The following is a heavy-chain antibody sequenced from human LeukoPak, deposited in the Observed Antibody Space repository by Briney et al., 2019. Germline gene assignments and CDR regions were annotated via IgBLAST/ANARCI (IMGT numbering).Heavy chain of an antibody. Sequence: SETLSLTCAVSGYSISSGYYWSWIRQPPGKGLEWIGYIYDSGSTNYNPSLKSRVTISEDTSKRQFSLKLRSVTAADTAVYYCARVVGRYCSSTSCYIDYWGQGTLVTVSS. J-gene: IGHJ4*02. V-gene: IGHV4-61*01. D-gene: IGHD2-2*02. CDR1: GYSISSGYY. CDR3: ARVVGRYCSSTSCYIDY. CDR2: IYDSGST.